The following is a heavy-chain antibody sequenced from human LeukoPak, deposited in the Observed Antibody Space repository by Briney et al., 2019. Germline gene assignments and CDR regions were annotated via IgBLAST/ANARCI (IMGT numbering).Heavy chain of an antibody. J-gene: IGHJ6*03. CDR2: FDPEDGET. CDR3: ARSLGVVTATYYYYYYMDV. V-gene: IGHV1-24*01. D-gene: IGHD2-21*02. CDR1: GYTLTELS. Sequence: ASVKVSCKVSGYTLTELSMHWVRQAPGKGLEWVGGFDPEDGETIYAQKFQGRVTMTEDTSTDTAYMELSSLRSEDTAVYYCARSLGVVTATYYYYYYMDVWGKGTTVTVSS.